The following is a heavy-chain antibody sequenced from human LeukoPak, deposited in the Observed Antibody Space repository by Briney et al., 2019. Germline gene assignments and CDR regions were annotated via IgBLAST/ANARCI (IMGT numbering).Heavy chain of an antibody. J-gene: IGHJ4*02. D-gene: IGHD2-15*01. Sequence: GGSLRLSCAAFGFTFNNYAMNWVRQAPGKGLEWVSAVSGNGGTTYYADSVKGRFTISRDNSKNTVNLQINNLRDEDTARYYCARGVAGRYCAGGSRPALVYWGQGTLVTVSS. CDR3: ARGVAGRYCAGGSRPALVY. CDR1: GFTFNNYA. CDR2: VSGNGGTT. V-gene: IGHV3-23*01.